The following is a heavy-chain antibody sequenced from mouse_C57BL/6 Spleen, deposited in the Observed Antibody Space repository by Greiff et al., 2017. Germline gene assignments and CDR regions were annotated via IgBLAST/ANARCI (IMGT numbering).Heavy chain of an antibody. CDR1: GYTFTSYW. CDR2: IHPSDSDT. CDR3: AISPTEDYYGYAMDY. D-gene: IGHD1-1*01. J-gene: IGHJ4*01. Sequence: QVQLQQPGAELVKPGASVKVSCKASGYTFTSYWMHWVKQRPGQGLEWIGRIHPSDSDTNYNQKFKGKATLTVDKSSSTAYMQLSSLTSEDSAVXYCAISPTEDYYGYAMDYWGQGTSVTVSS. V-gene: IGHV1-74*01.